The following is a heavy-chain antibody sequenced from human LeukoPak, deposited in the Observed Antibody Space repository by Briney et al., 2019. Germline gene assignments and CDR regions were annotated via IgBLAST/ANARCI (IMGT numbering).Heavy chain of an antibody. V-gene: IGHV3-30*02. Sequence: GGSLRLSCAASGFIFSSYGMFWVRQAPGKGLEWVAFIRYDGNIEHYADSVKGRFTISRDNSKNTLYLQLNSVRAEDTAVYYCVKSLPETYYDFWRGYCHWGQGTLVTVSS. CDR1: GFIFSSYG. D-gene: IGHD3-3*01. CDR3: VKSLPETYYDFWRGYCH. J-gene: IGHJ4*02. CDR2: IRYDGNIE.